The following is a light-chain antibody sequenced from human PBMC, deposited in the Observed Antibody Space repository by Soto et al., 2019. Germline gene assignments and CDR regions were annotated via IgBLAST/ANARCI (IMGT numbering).Light chain of an antibody. V-gene: IGLV2-8*01. CDR2: EVT. CDR1: SSDVGGYNY. CDR3: SSYAGSNNFV. J-gene: IGLJ1*01. Sequence: QSALAQPPSASGSPEQSVTMSCTGTSSDVGGYNYVSWYQQHPGKAPKLMIYEVTKRPSGVPDRFSGSKSGNTASLTVSGLQAEDEADYYCSSYAGSNNFVFGTGTKVTVL.